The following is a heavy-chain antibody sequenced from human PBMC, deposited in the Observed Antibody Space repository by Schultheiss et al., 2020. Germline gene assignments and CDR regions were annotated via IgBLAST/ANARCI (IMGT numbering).Heavy chain of an antibody. Sequence: GGSLRLSCAASGFTFNSYAMHWVRQAPGKGLEWVALVSNDGTKKYYGDSVKGRFTISRDNSKNTLYLQMNSLRAEDTAVYYCARLAKTTSLQITPAVAGTILSPPSHTRGLDLDYWGQGTLVTVSS. CDR3: ARLAKTTSLQITPAVAGTILSPPSHTRGLDLDY. V-gene: IGHV3-30*03. CDR2: VSNDGTKK. J-gene: IGHJ4*02. D-gene: IGHD6-19*01. CDR1: GFTFNSYA.